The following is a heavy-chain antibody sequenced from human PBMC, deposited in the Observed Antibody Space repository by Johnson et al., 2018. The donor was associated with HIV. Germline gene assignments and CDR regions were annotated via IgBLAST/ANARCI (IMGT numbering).Heavy chain of an antibody. Sequence: VLLVESGGGVVQPGRSLRLSCAASGFTFSSYAMHWVRQTPGKGLEWVANIKQDGGDKYYVDSVKGRFTISRDNSKNTLYLQMNSLRAEDTAVYYCAKEEDIWRLGLYRAFDIWGQGTMVTVSS. V-gene: IGHV3-7*01. J-gene: IGHJ3*02. D-gene: IGHD2-15*01. CDR1: GFTFSSYA. CDR2: IKQDGGDK. CDR3: AKEEDIWRLGLYRAFDI.